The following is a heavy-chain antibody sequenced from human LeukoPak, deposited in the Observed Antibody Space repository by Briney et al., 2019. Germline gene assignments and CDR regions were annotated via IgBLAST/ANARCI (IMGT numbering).Heavy chain of an antibody. CDR3: ARGGPSRIVVVIEGGHFDY. CDR1: GGSISSSDW. Sequence: SETLSLTCAVSGGSISSSDWWSWVRQPPGKGLEWIGSIYYSGSTYYNPSLKSRVTISVDTSKNQFSLKLSSVTAADTAVYYCARGGPSRIVVVIEGGHFDYWGQGTLVTVSS. J-gene: IGHJ4*02. CDR2: IYYSGST. V-gene: IGHV4-4*02. D-gene: IGHD3-22*01.